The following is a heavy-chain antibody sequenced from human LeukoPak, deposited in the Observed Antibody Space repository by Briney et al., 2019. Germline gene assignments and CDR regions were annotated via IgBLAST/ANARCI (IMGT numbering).Heavy chain of an antibody. V-gene: IGHV3-30*12. J-gene: IGHJ3*02. CDR1: GFTFSSYG. D-gene: IGHD3-22*01. CDR2: ISYDGSNK. Sequence: GGSLRLSCAASGFTFSSYGMHWVRQAPGKGLEWVAVISYDGSNKYYADSVKGRFTISRDNSKNSLYLQMNSLRAEDTALYHCARTYYYDSSGYIRAFDIWGQGTMVTVSS. CDR3: ARTYYYDSSGYIRAFDI.